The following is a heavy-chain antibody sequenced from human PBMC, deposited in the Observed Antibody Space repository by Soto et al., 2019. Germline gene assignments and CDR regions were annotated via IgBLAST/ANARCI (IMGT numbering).Heavy chain of an antibody. J-gene: IGHJ3*02. CDR3: ARFFRGNTAYDAFDI. V-gene: IGHV1-69*01. CDR2: ILPIFGTA. D-gene: IGHD5-18*01. Sequence: QVQLVQSGAEVKKPGSSVKVSCKASGGTFSSYAISWVRQAPGQGLEWMGGILPIFGTANYAQKFQGRVTITADEATSAAYIELGILRSEDTAVYYCARFFRGNTAYDAFDIWGQGTMVTVSS. CDR1: GGTFSSYA.